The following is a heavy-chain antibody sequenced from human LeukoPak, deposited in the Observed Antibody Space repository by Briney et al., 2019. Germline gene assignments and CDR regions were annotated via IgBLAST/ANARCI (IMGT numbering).Heavy chain of an antibody. CDR2: ISYDGSNK. CDR3: AKVDGGVPYCSGGSCFDSAFDI. Sequence: PGGSLRLSCAASGFTFSSYGMPWVRQAPGKGLEWVAVISYDGSNKYYADSVKGRFTISRDNSKNTLYLQMNSLRAEDTAVYYCAKVDGGVPYCSGGSCFDSAFDIWGQGTMVTVSS. D-gene: IGHD2-15*01. J-gene: IGHJ3*02. V-gene: IGHV3-30*18. CDR1: GFTFSSYG.